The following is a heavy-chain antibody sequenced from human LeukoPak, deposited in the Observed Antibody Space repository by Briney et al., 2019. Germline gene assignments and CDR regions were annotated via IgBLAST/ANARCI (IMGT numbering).Heavy chain of an antibody. D-gene: IGHD2-15*01. V-gene: IGHV4-59*12. CDR3: ARAAIVVVVAATGFDY. J-gene: IGHJ4*02. CDR1: GGSISSYY. Sequence: SETLSLTCTVSGGSISSYYWSWIRQPPGKGLEWIGYIYYSGSTNYNPSLKSRVSISVDTSKNQFSLKLSSVTAADTAVYYCARAAIVVVVAATGFDYWGQGTLVTVSS. CDR2: IYYSGST.